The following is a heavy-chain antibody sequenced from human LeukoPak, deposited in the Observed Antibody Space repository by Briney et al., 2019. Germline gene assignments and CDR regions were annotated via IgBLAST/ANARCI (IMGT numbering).Heavy chain of an antibody. CDR3: ARGKSIAAPPDY. Sequence: SVTVSCKASGYTFTSYDINWVRQAPGQGLEWMGRIIPILGIANYAQKFQGRVTITADKSTSTAYMELSSLRSEDTAVYYCARGKSIAAPPDYWGQGTLVTVSS. CDR1: GYTFTSYD. D-gene: IGHD6-6*01. V-gene: IGHV1-69*04. CDR2: IIPILGIA. J-gene: IGHJ4*02.